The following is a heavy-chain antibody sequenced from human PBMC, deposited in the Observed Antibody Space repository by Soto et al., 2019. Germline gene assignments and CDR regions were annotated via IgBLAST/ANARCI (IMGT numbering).Heavy chain of an antibody. CDR1: GGSISSSDW. V-gene: IGHV4-4*02. J-gene: IGHJ6*02. CDR2: IFQSGST. D-gene: IGHD3-9*01. Sequence: PSETLSLTCAVSGGSISSSDWWSWVRQPPGKGLEWIGEIFQSGSTNYNPSLKSRVTISVDKSKNQFSLKLSSVTAADTAVYFCAREGHDIKRNYYYHGLDVWGQGTTVTVSS. CDR3: AREGHDIKRNYYYHGLDV.